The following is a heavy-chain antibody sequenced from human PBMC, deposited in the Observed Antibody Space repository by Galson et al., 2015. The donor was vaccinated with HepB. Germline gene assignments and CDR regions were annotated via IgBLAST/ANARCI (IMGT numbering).Heavy chain of an antibody. CDR2: IWFDGIDK. CDR3: AIDMGTTRMDV. D-gene: IGHD7-27*01. V-gene: IGHV3-33*03. Sequence: SLRLSCAASGLTFSSYGMHWARQAPGKGLEWVAIIWFDGIDKYYADSVKGRFTISRDNSKNTLYLQMNSLRAEDTAVYYCAIDMGTTRMDVWGKGTTVTVSS. CDR1: GLTFSSYG. J-gene: IGHJ6*04.